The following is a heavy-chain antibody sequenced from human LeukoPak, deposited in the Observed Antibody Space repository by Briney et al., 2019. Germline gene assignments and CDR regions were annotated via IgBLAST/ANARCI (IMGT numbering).Heavy chain of an antibody. CDR2: VSGRGERT. V-gene: IGHV3-23*01. J-gene: IGHJ6*02. CDR1: GFSFNSYA. Sequence: PGGSLRLSCAASGFSFNSYAMSWVRQAPGKGLEWVSAVSGRGERTYYADFVQGRFSISRDNSKNTLYLQMNSLRAEDTAVYYCAKNGVQDFWSGYYTDYYYYYGMDVWGQGTTVTVSS. CDR3: AKNGVQDFWSGYYTDYYYYYGMDV. D-gene: IGHD3-3*01.